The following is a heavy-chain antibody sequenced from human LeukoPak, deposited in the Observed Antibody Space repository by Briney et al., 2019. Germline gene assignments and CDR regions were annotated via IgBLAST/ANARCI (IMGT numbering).Heavy chain of an antibody. Sequence: SGGSLRLSCAASGFTFSSYWMHWFRQAPGKGLVWVSRINSDGSSTRYADSVKGRFTISRDNAKNTLYLQMNSLRAEDTAVYCCARVPGEGRVDYWGQGTLVTVSS. CDR2: INSDGSST. V-gene: IGHV3-74*01. J-gene: IGHJ4*02. CDR3: ARVPGEGRVDY. D-gene: IGHD3-10*01. CDR1: GFTFSSYW.